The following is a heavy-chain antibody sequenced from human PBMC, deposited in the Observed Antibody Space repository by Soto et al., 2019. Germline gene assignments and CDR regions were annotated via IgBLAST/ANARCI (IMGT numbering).Heavy chain of an antibody. Sequence: QVQLQQWGAGLLQPSETLSLTCAVYGGSFSGSYWSWIRQPPGKGLERIGELNHSGSTNYNPSPKSRVTRPVDTSKNQLRLKRISVTDADTAGYYCARRPFGVAPAAMWDYWGQGTLVTVSS. CDR2: LNHSGST. CDR3: ARRPFGVAPAAMWDY. D-gene: IGHD2-2*01. CDR1: GGSFSGSY. V-gene: IGHV4-34*01. J-gene: IGHJ4*02.